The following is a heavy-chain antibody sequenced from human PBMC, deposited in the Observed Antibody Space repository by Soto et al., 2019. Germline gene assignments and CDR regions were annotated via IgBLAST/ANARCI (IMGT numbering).Heavy chain of an antibody. CDR3: ARDSRISRLGNTPRHAFDI. D-gene: IGHD2-15*01. V-gene: IGHV3-30*03. CDR1: GFTFNTYG. J-gene: IGHJ3*02. CDR2: ILHDGSNE. Sequence: HPGGSLRLSCAASGFTFNTYGMHWVRQAPGKGLEWVALILHDGSNEYYADSVKGRFTISRDNSRNTLYLQMNSLRAEDTAVYYCARDSRISRLGNTPRHAFDIWGQGTMVTVSS.